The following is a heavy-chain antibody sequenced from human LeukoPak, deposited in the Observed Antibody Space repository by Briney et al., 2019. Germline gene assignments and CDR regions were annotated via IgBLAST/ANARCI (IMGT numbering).Heavy chain of an antibody. D-gene: IGHD3-9*01. CDR1: GGSISSSNYY. V-gene: IGHV4-39*07. Sequence: SETLSLTCTVSGGSISSSNYYWGWIRQPPGKGLEWIGSIYYTGSIFYNPSVKSRVTISVDTSKNQFSLKLSSVTAADTAVYFCASYILTGYLFDYWGQGTLVTVSS. J-gene: IGHJ4*02. CDR2: IYYTGSI. CDR3: ASYILTGYLFDY.